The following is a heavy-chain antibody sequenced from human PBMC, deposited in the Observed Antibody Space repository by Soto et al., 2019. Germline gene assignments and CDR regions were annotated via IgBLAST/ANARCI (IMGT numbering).Heavy chain of an antibody. CDR2: FDPEDGET. D-gene: IGHD2-15*01. V-gene: IGHV1-24*01. Sequence: ASVKVSCKVSGYTLTELSMHWVRQAPGKGLEWMGGFDPEDGETIYAQKFQGRVTMTEDTSTDTAYMELSSLRSEDTTVYYCAKAAGYCSGGTCFDYWGQGTLVTVSS. J-gene: IGHJ4*02. CDR3: AKAAGYCSGGTCFDY. CDR1: GYTLTELS.